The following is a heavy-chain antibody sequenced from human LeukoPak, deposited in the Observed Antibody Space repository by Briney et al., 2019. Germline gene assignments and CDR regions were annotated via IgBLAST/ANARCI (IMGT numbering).Heavy chain of an antibody. Sequence: GGSLRLSCEASGFMFDQYTMHWVRQVPGKGLEWVSLISRDGGSTYYGKSVRGRFTISRDNSKNSLYLEMKSLRIDDTAFYYCARDLPYSGTYSGGLDKWGQGTRVTVSS. CDR2: ISRDGGST. J-gene: IGHJ4*02. V-gene: IGHV3-43*01. CDR1: GFMFDQYT. CDR3: ARDLPYSGTYSGGLDK. D-gene: IGHD5-12*01.